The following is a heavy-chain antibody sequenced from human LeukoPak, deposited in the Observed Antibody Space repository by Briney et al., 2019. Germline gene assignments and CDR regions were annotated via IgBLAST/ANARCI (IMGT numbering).Heavy chain of an antibody. V-gene: IGHV1-2*02. D-gene: IGHD3-22*01. CDR1: GYTFTAYY. J-gene: IGHJ3*02. CDR3: ARDYYGSSGFGAFDI. CDR2: INPKSGGT. Sequence: ASVKVSCKASGYTFTAYYMHWVRQAPGQGREWMGWINPKSGGTNYAQKFQGRVTMTRDTSISTEYMELSSLRSDDTAVYYCARDYYGSSGFGAFDIWGQGTMVTVSS.